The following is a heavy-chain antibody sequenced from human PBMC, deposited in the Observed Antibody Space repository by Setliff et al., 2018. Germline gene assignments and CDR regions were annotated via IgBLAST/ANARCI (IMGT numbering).Heavy chain of an antibody. CDR3: ARGGKAADARKGLFEN. CDR1: GYIFTSYY. V-gene: IGHV1-46*01. CDR2: INPGGGSA. J-gene: IGHJ4*02. Sequence: ASVKVSCKASGYIFTSYYMYWVRQAPGQGLEWMGIINPGGGSASVVDNFQDRVTMTRDTPTSTVYLDLSSLRSEDTAVYYCARGGKAADARKGLFENWGQGTLVTVSS. D-gene: IGHD6-13*01.